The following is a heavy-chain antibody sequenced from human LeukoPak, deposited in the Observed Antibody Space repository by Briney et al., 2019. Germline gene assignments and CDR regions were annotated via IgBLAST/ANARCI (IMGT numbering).Heavy chain of an antibody. D-gene: IGHD2-15*01. CDR3: ARALRGVVAAKVDNWFDP. Sequence: GESLKISCKGSGDSFTSYWIGWVRQLPGKGLEGMGIIYPGDSDTRYSPSFQGQVTISADKSISTAYLQWNSLKSSDSAMYYCARALRGVVAAKVDNWFDPWGQGTLVTVSS. CDR2: IYPGDSDT. J-gene: IGHJ5*02. V-gene: IGHV5-51*01. CDR1: GDSFTSYW.